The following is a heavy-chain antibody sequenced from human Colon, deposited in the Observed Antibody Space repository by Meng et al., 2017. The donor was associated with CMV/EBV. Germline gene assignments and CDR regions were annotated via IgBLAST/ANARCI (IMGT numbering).Heavy chain of an antibody. V-gene: IGHV3-30-3*01. CDR2: ISYDGSNK. D-gene: IGHD1-26*01. J-gene: IGHJ4*02. CDR1: GFTFSSYA. CDR3: ARGEDF. Sequence: GESLKISCAASGFTFSSYAMHWVRQAPGKGLEWVAVISYDGSNKYYADSVKGRFTISRDNSKTTLYLQMNSLRAEDTAVYYCARGEDFWGQGTLVTVSS.